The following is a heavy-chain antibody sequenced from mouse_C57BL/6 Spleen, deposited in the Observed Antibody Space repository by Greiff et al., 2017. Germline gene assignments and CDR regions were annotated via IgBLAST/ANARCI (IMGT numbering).Heavy chain of an antibody. J-gene: IGHJ2*01. CDR3: ARGGTSGC. CDR2: INPGSGGT. Sequence: QVQLQQSGAELVRPGTSVKVSCKASGYAFTNYLIEWVKQRPGQGLEWIGVINPGSGGTNYNEKFKGKATLTADKSSSTAYMQLSSVTSEDSAVYFCARGGTSGCWGQGATLTVSS. V-gene: IGHV1-54*01. CDR1: GYAFTNYL. D-gene: IGHD2-14*01.